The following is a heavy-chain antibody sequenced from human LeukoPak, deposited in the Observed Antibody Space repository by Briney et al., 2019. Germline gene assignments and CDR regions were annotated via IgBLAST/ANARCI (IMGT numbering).Heavy chain of an antibody. J-gene: IGHJ4*02. V-gene: IGHV4-30-4*01. CDR3: ADYDILTSYAPD. D-gene: IGHD3-9*01. CDR1: GGSISSGDYY. CDR2: IFYSGST. Sequence: SETLSLTCTVSGGSISSGDYYWSWVRQPPRKGLEWIAYIFYSGSTYYNPSLKSRLTISVDTSKNRFSLNLTSVTAADTAVYYCADYDILTSYAPDWGQGILVTVSS.